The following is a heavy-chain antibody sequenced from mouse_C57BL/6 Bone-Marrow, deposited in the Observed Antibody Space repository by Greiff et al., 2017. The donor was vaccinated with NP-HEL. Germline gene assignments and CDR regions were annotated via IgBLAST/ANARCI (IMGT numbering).Heavy chain of an antibody. CDR3: AAWFAY. Sequence: EVQRVESGGGLVQPGGSLKLSCAASGFTFSDYYMYWVRQTPEKRLEWVAYISNGGGSTYYPDTVKGRFTISRDNAKNTLYLQMSRLKSEDTAMYYCAAWFAYWGQGTLVTVSA. CDR1: GFTFSDYY. CDR2: ISNGGGST. J-gene: IGHJ3*01. V-gene: IGHV5-12*01.